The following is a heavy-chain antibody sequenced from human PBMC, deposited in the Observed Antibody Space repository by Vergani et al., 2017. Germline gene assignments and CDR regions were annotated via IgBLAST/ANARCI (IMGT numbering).Heavy chain of an antibody. V-gene: IGHV4-30-2*03. D-gene: IGHD6-19*01. CDR2: IYHSGGA. CDR3: ARQRPGSGWSPGDFDD. Sequence: QLQLQESGPGLVKPSETLSLTCTVSGGSISSGGYSWSWIRQPPGKGLEWIGNIYHSGGAYYNPSLKGRVTISVDTSKHQFSLEVTSVTAADTAIYFCARQRPGSGWSPGDFDDWGQGILVTVSS. J-gene: IGHJ4*02. CDR1: GGSISSGGYS.